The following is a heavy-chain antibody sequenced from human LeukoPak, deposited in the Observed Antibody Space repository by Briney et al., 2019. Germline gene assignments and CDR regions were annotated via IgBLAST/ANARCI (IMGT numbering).Heavy chain of an antibody. Sequence: SEALSLTCAVYGGSFSGYYWSWIRQPPGKGLEWIGEINHSGSTNYNPSLKSRVTISVDTSKNQFSLKLSSVIAADTAVYYCARARITMIGNWFDPWGQGTLVTVSS. J-gene: IGHJ5*02. CDR2: INHSGST. CDR3: ARARITMIGNWFDP. D-gene: IGHD3-22*01. V-gene: IGHV4-34*01. CDR1: GGSFSGYY.